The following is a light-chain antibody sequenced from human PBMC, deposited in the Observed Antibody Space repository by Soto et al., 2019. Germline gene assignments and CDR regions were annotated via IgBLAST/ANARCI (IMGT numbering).Light chain of an antibody. CDR3: QQYNNGWT. Sequence: EIVMTQSPATLSVSPGERATLSCRASQSVSSNLAWYQQKPGQAPRLLIYGASTRATGIPARFSGSGSGTEFPRTISSLQSEDFAVYFCQQYNNGWTFGQGTKVEIK. CDR1: QSVSSN. V-gene: IGKV3-15*01. J-gene: IGKJ1*01. CDR2: GAS.